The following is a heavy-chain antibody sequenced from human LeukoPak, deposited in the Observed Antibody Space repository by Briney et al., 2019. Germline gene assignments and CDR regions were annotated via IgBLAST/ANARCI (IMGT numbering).Heavy chain of an antibody. D-gene: IGHD6-6*01. CDR2: IKQDGSDT. CDR1: GFTFSSYG. V-gene: IGHV3-7*01. J-gene: IGHJ4*02. CDR3: ARARAARPCDY. Sequence: GGSVRLSCAASGFTFSSYGMSWVRQAPGKGLEWMANIKQDGSDTYYVDSVKGRFTISRDNAKNSMYLQMNSLRAEDTAVYYCARARAARPCDYWGQGTLVTVSS.